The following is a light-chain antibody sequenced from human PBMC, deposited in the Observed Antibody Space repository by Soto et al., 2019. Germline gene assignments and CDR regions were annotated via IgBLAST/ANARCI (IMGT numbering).Light chain of an antibody. J-gene: IGKJ1*01. CDR2: AAS. CDR1: QTVSRY. V-gene: IGKV1-39*01. CDR3: QQYNSCSRT. Sequence: DIQLTQSPSSLSASVGDTVTITCLASQTVSRYLNWYQQKSGTAPKLLIYAASTLHTGVPARFSGSGSGTEFTLTISSLQSDDVAVYYCQQYNSCSRTFGQGTKVDIK.